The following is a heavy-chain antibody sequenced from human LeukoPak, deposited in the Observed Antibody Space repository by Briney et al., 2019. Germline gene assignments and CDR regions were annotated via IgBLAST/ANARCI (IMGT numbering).Heavy chain of an antibody. J-gene: IGHJ4*02. CDR2: INSDGSSR. D-gene: IGHD2-15*01. CDR1: GFTFSSYW. CDR3: ASKVCIGGSCSVFDY. V-gene: IGHV3-74*01. Sequence: PGGSLRLSCAASGFTFSSYWMHWVRQAPGKGLVWVSRINSDGSSRTYADSVKGRFTISRDNAKNTLSLQMNSLSTEDTAVYYCASKVCIGGSCSVFDYWGQGTLVTVSS.